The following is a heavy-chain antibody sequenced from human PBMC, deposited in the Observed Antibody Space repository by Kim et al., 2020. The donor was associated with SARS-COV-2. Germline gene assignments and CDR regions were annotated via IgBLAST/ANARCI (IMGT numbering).Heavy chain of an antibody. CDR1: GGSFSSYA. CDR2: IIIVPGIA. CDR3: ATARRAYEGVMYV. V-gene: IGHV1-69*10. D-gene: IGHD3-16*01. Sequence: SVKVSCKASGGSFSSYAVNWVRQAPGQGLEWMGWIIIVPGIARYSQKFQGRVTITADTSASTAYMELSSLRSEDTAVYYCATARRAYEGVMYVWGEG. J-gene: IGHJ3*01.